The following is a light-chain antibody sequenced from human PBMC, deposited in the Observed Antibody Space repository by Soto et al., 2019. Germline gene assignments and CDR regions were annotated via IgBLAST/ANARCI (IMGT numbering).Light chain of an antibody. CDR1: SSDVGGFEY. CDR3: SSYAGSSNV. CDR2: EVN. Sequence: QSVLSQPASVSGSPGQSITISCTGTSSDVGGFEYVSWYQHQPGKAPKLIIYEVNKRPSGVPDRFSGSKSGNTASLTVSGLQAEDEADYYCSSYAGSSNVFGTGTKVTVL. V-gene: IGLV2-8*01. J-gene: IGLJ1*01.